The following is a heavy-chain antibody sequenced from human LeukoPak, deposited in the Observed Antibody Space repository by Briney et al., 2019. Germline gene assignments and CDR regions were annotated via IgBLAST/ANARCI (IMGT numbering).Heavy chain of an antibody. J-gene: IGHJ5*02. CDR3: ARGLVATTDDWFDP. V-gene: IGHV4-34*01. Sequence: SETLSLTCAVYGGSFSGYYWSWIRQPPGKGLEWIGEINHSGSTNYNPSLKSRVIISVDTSKNQFSLKLSSVTAADTAVYYCARGLVATTDDWFDPWGHGTLVTVSS. CDR1: GGSFSGYY. CDR2: INHSGST. D-gene: IGHD1-26*01.